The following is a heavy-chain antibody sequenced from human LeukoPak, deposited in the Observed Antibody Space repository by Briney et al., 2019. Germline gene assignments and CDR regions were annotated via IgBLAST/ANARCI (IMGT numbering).Heavy chain of an antibody. CDR2: INHSGST. V-gene: IGHV4-34*01. D-gene: IGHD6-19*01. J-gene: IGHJ4*02. Sequence: SETLSLTCAVYGGSFSGYYWSWIRQPPGKGLEWIGEINHSGSTNYNPFLKSRVTISVDTSKNQFSLKLSSVTAADTAVYYCARGQSSGRYGFDYWGQGTLVTVSS. CDR3: ARGQSSGRYGFDY. CDR1: GGSFSGYY.